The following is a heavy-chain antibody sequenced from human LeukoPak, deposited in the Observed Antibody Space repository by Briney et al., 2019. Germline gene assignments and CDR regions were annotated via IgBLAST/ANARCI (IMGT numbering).Heavy chain of an antibody. D-gene: IGHD1-1*01. CDR3: ARNGPGPNLDYYYMDV. CDR2: IKHDGSNE. Sequence: PGGSLRLSCAASGFSLSSYWMSWVRQAPGKGLQWVANIKHDGSNEYYVDSVKGRFTISRDNAKNSVYLQMNSLRAEDTAVYYCARNGPGPNLDYYYMDVWGKGTTVTVSS. CDR1: GFSLSSYW. J-gene: IGHJ6*03. V-gene: IGHV3-7*01.